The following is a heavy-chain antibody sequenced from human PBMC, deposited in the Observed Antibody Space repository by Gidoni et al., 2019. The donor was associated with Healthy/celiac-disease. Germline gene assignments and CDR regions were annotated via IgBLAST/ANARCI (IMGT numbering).Heavy chain of an antibody. CDR2: ISDDGSNK. CDR3: AKDRSYSGSYGGDY. J-gene: IGHJ4*02. V-gene: IGHV3-30*18. D-gene: IGHD1-26*01. CDR1: VFTFSSYG. Sequence: QVQLVESGGGVVQPSRSLRLSCAASVFTFSSYGMHWVRQAPGKGLEGVAVISDDGSNKYEADSVKGRFTISRDNSKNTLYLQMNSLRAEDTAVYYCAKDRSYSGSYGGDYWGQGTLVTVSS.